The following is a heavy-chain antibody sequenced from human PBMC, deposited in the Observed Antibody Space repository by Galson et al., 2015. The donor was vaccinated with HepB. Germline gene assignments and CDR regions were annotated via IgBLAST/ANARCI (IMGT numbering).Heavy chain of an antibody. CDR3: ARMSGGGYSYGYDY. CDR2: IDWDDDK. V-gene: IGHV2-70*11. J-gene: IGHJ4*02. Sequence: PALVKPTQTLTLTCTFSGFSLSTSGMCVSWIRQPPGKALEWLARIDWDDDKYYSTSLKTRLTISKDTSKDQVVLTMTNMDPVDTATYYCARMSGGGYSYGYDYWGQGTLVTVSS. D-gene: IGHD5-18*01. CDR1: GFSLSTSGMC.